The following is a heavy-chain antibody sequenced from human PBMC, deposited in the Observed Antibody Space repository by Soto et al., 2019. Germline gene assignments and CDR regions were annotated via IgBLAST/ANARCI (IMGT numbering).Heavy chain of an antibody. CDR2: IKSKADGGTT. J-gene: IGHJ4*02. D-gene: IGHD2-21*01. CDR1: GFPFTNAW. Sequence: EVQLVESGGGLVQPGGSLRLSCAASGFPFTNAWMSWVRQAPGKGLEWVGRIKSKADGGTTYYAAPVKGRFTISRDDSKTPLYLQMNSLKTEDTAVYYCTTVYSNSEHFFDHWGQGTRVSVSS. V-gene: IGHV3-15*01. CDR3: TTVYSNSEHFFDH.